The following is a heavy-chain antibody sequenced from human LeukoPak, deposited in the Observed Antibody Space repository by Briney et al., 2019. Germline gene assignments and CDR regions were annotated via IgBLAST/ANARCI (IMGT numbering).Heavy chain of an antibody. CDR3: AKEVEASSGWYFEY. Sequence: GGSLRLSCAASGFTFSSYAITWVRQAPGQGLEWVSSTLSGGATYYAGSVKGRFTISRENSKNMLYLQMNSLRAEDTAVYYCAKEVEASSGWYFEYWGQGTLVTVSS. J-gene: IGHJ4*02. D-gene: IGHD6-19*01. CDR2: TLSGGAT. V-gene: IGHV3-23*01. CDR1: GFTFSSYA.